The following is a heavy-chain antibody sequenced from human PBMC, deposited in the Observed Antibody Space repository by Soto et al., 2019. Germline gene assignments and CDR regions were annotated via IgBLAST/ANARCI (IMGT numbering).Heavy chain of an antibody. V-gene: IGHV3-48*02. CDR3: AGDRPSSGWPNWFDP. CDR1: GFTFSSYS. J-gene: IGHJ5*02. CDR2: ISSSSSTI. D-gene: IGHD6-19*01. Sequence: EVQLVESGGGLVQPGGSLRLSCAASGFTFSSYSMNWVRQAPGKGLEWVSYISSSSSTIYYADSVKGRFTISRDNAKNSLSLQMNSLRDEDTAVYYCAGDRPSSGWPNWFDPWGEETMVTVSS.